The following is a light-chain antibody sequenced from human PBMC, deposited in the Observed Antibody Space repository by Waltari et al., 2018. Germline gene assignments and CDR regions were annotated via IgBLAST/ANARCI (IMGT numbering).Light chain of an antibody. CDR3: HQTFSHPRPS. CDR2: AAS. Sequence: DIQMTQSPSSLSASLGDRVTITCRASQSIRSYLNRFQHKPGQATKLLIYAASSLTSGVPSRFRGSGSGTDFTLTITSLQPEDFATYYCHQTFSHPRPSFGQGTKVDI. J-gene: IGKJ2*01. V-gene: IGKV1-39*01. CDR1: QSIRSY.